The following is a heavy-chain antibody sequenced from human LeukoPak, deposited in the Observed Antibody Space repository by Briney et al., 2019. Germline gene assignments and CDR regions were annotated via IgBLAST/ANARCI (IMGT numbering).Heavy chain of an antibody. D-gene: IGHD2-2*01. CDR2: IYYSGST. Sequence: SETLSLTCTVSGGSISSYYWSWIRQPPGKGLEWIGYIYYSGSTNYNPSLKSRVTISVDTSKNRLDLEMNSLRAEDTAVYYCCRAGDARGYFDYWGQGNLVTVSS. CDR1: GGSISSYY. J-gene: IGHJ4*02. V-gene: IGHV4-59*01. CDR3: CRAGDARGYFDY.